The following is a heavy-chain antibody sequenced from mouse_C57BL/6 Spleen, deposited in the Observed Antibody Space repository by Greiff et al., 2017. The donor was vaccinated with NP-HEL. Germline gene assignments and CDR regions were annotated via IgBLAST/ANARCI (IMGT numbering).Heavy chain of an antibody. CDR1: GYTFTDYY. Sequence: VQLQQSGPELVKPGASVKISCKASGYTFTDYYMNWVKQSHGKSLEWIGDINPNNGGTSYNQKFKGKATLTVDKSSSTAYMELRSLTSEDSAVYYCARYGYYVGWGAMDYWGQGTSVTVSS. CDR3: ARYGYYVGWGAMDY. J-gene: IGHJ4*01. V-gene: IGHV1-26*01. D-gene: IGHD2-3*01. CDR2: INPNNGGT.